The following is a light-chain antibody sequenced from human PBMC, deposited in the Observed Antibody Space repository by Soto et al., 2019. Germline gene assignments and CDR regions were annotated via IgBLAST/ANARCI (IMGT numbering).Light chain of an antibody. Sequence: DIQMTQSPSTLSASVGDRVTITCRASQSISSWLAWYQQKPGKAPKLLIYKASSLEGGVPSRFSGSGSGTDFTPTISSLQPDDFATYYCQQYHSYSLTFGGGTKVDIK. CDR1: QSISSW. J-gene: IGKJ4*01. CDR2: KAS. CDR3: QQYHSYSLT. V-gene: IGKV1-5*03.